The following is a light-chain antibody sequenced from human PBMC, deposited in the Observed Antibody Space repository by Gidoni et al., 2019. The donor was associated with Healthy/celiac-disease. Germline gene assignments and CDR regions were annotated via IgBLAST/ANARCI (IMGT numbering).Light chain of an antibody. V-gene: IGKV3-15*01. Sequence: ELVMTQSPATLSVSPGERATLSCRASQSVSSNLAWYQQKPGQAPRLLIYGASTRATGIPARFSGSGSGTEFTLTISSLQSEDFAVYDCQQYNNWPPTTFGGGTKVEIK. CDR1: QSVSSN. CDR3: QQYNNWPPTT. J-gene: IGKJ4*01. CDR2: GAS.